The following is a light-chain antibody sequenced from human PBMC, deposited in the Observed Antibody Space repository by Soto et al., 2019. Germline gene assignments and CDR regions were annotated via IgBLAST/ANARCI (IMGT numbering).Light chain of an antibody. CDR1: QSISTY. J-gene: IGKJ5*01. V-gene: IGKV1-39*01. CDR2: TTS. CDR3: QQSFRSPIT. Sequence: DIPMTQSPSSLSAYVGDRVTITCRASQSISTYLNWYLQKPGKAPNLLIYTTSILESGVPSRFSGSGSGTDFTLTIRSLQPEDFATYYCQQSFRSPITFGQGTRLEIK.